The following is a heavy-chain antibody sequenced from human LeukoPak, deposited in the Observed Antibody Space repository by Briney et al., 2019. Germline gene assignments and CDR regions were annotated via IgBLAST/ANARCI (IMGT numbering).Heavy chain of an antibody. CDR2: INPNSGGT. CDR1: GYTFTGYY. CDR3: ARGDLAFVPAADRYGYYL. D-gene: IGHD2-2*01. V-gene: IGHV1-2*02. Sequence: ASVKVSCKASGYTFTGYYIHWVRQAPGQGLDWMGWINPNSGGTKYAQGFQGRVTMTRATSISTAYMELTNLKSDDTAVYYCARGDLAFVPAADRYGYYLWGQGTLVTVSS. J-gene: IGHJ4*02.